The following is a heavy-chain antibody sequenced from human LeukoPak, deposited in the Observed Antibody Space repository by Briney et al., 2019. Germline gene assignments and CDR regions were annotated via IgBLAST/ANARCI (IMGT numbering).Heavy chain of an antibody. V-gene: IGHV3-9*01. CDR1: GFTFDDYA. CDR3: AINGGGDSGYGNFDY. Sequence: RSGRSLRLSCAVSGFTFDDYAMHWVRQVPGKGLEWVSGINWNSDSIGYADSVKGRFTTSRDNAKNSLYLQMNSLRAEDTAFYYCAINGGGDSGYGNFDYWGQGTLVTVSS. J-gene: IGHJ4*02. CDR2: INWNSDSI. D-gene: IGHD5-12*01.